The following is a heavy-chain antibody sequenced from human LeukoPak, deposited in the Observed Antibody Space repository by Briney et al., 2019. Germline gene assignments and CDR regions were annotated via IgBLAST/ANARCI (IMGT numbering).Heavy chain of an antibody. Sequence: GSVRVSCKASGYTFTGSYMHWVRPAPGQGFEWIGWISPASGATKYAQNFQGRATLTTDTSITTAYMELSSLTSDDTASYYCLNEHGGWGQGTPVTVSS. CDR2: ISPASGAT. V-gene: IGHV1-2*02. D-gene: IGHD1-1*01. J-gene: IGHJ4*02. CDR1: GYTFTGSY. CDR3: LNEHGG.